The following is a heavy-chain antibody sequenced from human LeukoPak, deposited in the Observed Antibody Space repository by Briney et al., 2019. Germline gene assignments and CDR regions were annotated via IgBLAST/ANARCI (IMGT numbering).Heavy chain of an antibody. D-gene: IGHD4-23*01. CDR2: VIPIVGTA. CDR3: ARDLVSPVATTIAFDI. CDR1: GGTFSSCA. Sequence: SVKVSCKASGGTFSSCAISWVRQAPGQGLEWMGGVIPIVGTANYAQRLQGRVTMTTDTSTSTAYMELRSLRSDDTTMYYCARDLVSPVATTIAFDIWGQGTMVTVSS. V-gene: IGHV1-69*05. J-gene: IGHJ3*02.